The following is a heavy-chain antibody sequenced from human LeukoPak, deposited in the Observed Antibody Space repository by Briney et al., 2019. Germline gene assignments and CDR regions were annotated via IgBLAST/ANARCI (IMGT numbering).Heavy chain of an antibody. Sequence: GGSLRLSCAASGFIFTSYWMSWVRQAQGKGLEWVANIKQDGSEKYYVDSVKGRFTISRDNAKNSLYLQMNSLRADDTAVYYCARVSSSGWDYYYYYYMDVWGKGTTVAVSS. CDR3: ARVSSSGWDYYYYYYMDV. J-gene: IGHJ6*03. V-gene: IGHV3-7*01. D-gene: IGHD6-19*01. CDR1: GFIFTSYW. CDR2: IKQDGSEK.